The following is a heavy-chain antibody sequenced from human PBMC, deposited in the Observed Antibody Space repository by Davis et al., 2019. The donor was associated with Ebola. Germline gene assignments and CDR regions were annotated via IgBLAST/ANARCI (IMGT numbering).Heavy chain of an antibody. CDR2: IKQDGSEK. V-gene: IGHV3-7*01. CDR3: ARDFRGDIVVVVAAADY. Sequence: GGSLRLSCAASGFTFSSYWMSWVRQAPGKGLEWVANIKQDGSEKYYVDSVKGRFTISRDNAKNSLYLQMNSLRAEDTAVYYCARDFRGDIVVVVAAADYWGQGTLVTVSS. CDR1: GFTFSSYW. D-gene: IGHD2-15*01. J-gene: IGHJ4*02.